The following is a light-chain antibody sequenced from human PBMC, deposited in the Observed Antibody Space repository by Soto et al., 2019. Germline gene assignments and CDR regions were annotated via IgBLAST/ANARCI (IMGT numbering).Light chain of an antibody. J-gene: IGLJ2*01. V-gene: IGLV2-14*03. CDR2: DVS. Sequence: QSALTQPASVSGSPGQSITISCTGTSGEVGGYSSVSWNQHHPAKAPKLMIYDVSNRPSGVSNRFSGSKSGNTASLTISGLQAEDEADYYCSSYTGSITLVFGGGTKLTVL. CDR3: SSYTGSITLV. CDR1: SGEVGGYSS.